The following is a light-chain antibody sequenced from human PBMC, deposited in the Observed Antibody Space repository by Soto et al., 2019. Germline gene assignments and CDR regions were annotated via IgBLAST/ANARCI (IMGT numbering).Light chain of an antibody. V-gene: IGKV1-39*01. CDR3: QQTYISPPT. Sequence: DIQMTQSPSSLSASVGDRVTITCRASETTANYLNWYQHKPGNAPKLLINSASSLQSGVPSRFSGRGSGTDFTLTINSLQPEDFATYSCQQTYISPPTFGGGTKVEIK. CDR2: SAS. J-gene: IGKJ4*01. CDR1: ETTANY.